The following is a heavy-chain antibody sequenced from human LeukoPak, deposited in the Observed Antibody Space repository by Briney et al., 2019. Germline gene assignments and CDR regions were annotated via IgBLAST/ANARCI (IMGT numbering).Heavy chain of an antibody. Sequence: GGPLRLSCAASGFTFSSYEMNWVRQAPGKGLEWVSYISSSGSTRYYADSVKGRFTISRDNAKNSLYLQMNSLRAEDTAVYYCARSGRVLNWFDPWGQGTLVTVSS. CDR3: ARSGRVLNWFDP. V-gene: IGHV3-48*03. CDR2: ISSSGSTR. D-gene: IGHD3-10*01. CDR1: GFTFSSYE. J-gene: IGHJ5*02.